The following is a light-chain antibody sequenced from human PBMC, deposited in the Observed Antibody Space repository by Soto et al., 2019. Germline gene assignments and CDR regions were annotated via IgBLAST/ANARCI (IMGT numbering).Light chain of an antibody. V-gene: IGKV1-27*01. CDR2: AAS. J-gene: IGKJ1*01. CDR3: QKYNSAPWT. Sequence: DIQMTQSPSSLSASVGDRVTITCRASQGINNHLAWYQQKPGTVPKVLISAASTLQSGVPSRFSGSGSGIDFTLTISSLQPEDVATYYCQKYNSAPWTFGQGTKVDIK. CDR1: QGINNH.